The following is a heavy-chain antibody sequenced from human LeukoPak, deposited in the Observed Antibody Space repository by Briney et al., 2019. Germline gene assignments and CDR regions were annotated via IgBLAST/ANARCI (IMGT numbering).Heavy chain of an antibody. CDR1: GYTFTYW. CDR2: IYPGDSDT. CDR3: ARQDGGGLYYFDY. D-gene: IGHD4-23*01. V-gene: IGHV5-51*01. J-gene: IGHJ4*02. Sequence: GESLKTSCKGSGYTFTYWIAWVRQMPGKGLEWMGIIYPGDSDTRYSPSFQGQVTISVGKSISTAYLQWSSLKASDTAMYYCARQDGGGLYYFDYWGQGTLVSVSS.